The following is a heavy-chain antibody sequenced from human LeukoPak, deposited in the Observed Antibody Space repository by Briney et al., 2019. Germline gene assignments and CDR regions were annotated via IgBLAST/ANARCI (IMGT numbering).Heavy chain of an antibody. J-gene: IGHJ4*02. CDR2: IYHSGST. V-gene: IGHV4-38-2*02. CDR3: AREGDLQAYCGGDCYSYFDY. CDR1: GYSISSGYY. Sequence: NSSETLSLTCAVSGYSISSGYYWGWIRQPPGKGLEWIGSIYHSGSTYYNPSLKSRVTISVDTSKNQFSLKLSSVTAADTAVYYCAREGDLQAYCGGDCYSYFDYWGQGTLVTVSS. D-gene: IGHD2-21*02.